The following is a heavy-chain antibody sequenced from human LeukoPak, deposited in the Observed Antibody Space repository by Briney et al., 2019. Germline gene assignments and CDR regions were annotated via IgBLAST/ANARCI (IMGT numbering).Heavy chain of an antibody. CDR3: ARDRLNDAFDI. V-gene: IGHV1-2*02. J-gene: IGHJ3*02. CDR2: INPNSGGT. CDR1: GYTFTDYY. Sequence: GASVKVSCKASGYTFTDYYIHWVRQAPGQGLEWMGWINPNSGGTNYAQKYKGRVTMTRDTSISTAYMELRRLRSDGTAVYYCARDRLNDAFDIWGQGTLVTVSS.